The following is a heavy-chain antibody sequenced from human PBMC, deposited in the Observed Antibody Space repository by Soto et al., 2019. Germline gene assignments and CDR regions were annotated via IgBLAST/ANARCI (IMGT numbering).Heavy chain of an antibody. V-gene: IGHV4-31*03. Sequence: QVQLQESGPGLVKPSQTLSLTCTVSGGSISSGDYYWSWIRQHPGKGLEWIGYIYYSGSTYYNPSLKSRVTISVDTSKNQFSLKLSSVTAENTAVYYCARWWSGSRQGFDPWGKGTLVTVSS. CDR1: GGSISSGDYY. CDR2: IYYSGST. D-gene: IGHD3-3*01. J-gene: IGHJ5*02. CDR3: ARWWSGSRQGFDP.